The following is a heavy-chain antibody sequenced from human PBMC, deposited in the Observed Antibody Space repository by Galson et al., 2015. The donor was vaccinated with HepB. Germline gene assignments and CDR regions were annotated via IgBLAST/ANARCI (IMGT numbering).Heavy chain of an antibody. Sequence: SLRLSCAASGFTFSSYAMHWVRQAPGKGLEWVAVISYDGSNKYYADSVKGRFTISRDNSKNTLYLQMNSLRAEDTAVYYCARVARGYYYFDYWGQGTLVTVSS. J-gene: IGHJ4*02. D-gene: IGHD1-1*01. CDR2: ISYDGSNK. CDR1: GFTFSSYA. V-gene: IGHV3-30-3*01. CDR3: ARVARGYYYFDY.